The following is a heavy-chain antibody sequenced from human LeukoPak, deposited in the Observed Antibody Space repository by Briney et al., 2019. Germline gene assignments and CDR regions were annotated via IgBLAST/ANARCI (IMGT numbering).Heavy chain of an antibody. Sequence: PGGSLRLSCAASGFTFSSYDMSWVRQAPGKGLEWISVISGSSGSTYYADSVKGRFTISRDNSKHTLYLQMNSLRAEDTAVYYCAKHYGILTGYYISDYWGQGTLVTVSS. CDR1: GFTFSSYD. J-gene: IGHJ4*02. CDR2: ISGSSGST. V-gene: IGHV3-23*01. D-gene: IGHD3-9*01. CDR3: AKHYGILTGYYISDY.